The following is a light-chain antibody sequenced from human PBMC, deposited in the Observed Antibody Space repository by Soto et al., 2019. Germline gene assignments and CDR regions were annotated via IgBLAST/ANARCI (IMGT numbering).Light chain of an antibody. CDR3: QQSYTTPWT. CDR1: QSINSY. J-gene: IGKJ1*01. V-gene: IGKV1-39*01. Sequence: DIQMTQSPSSLSASVGDRVTITCRARQSINSYLIWFQHKPGKAPKLLIYAASSLQSGVPSRFSGTGSGTDFTLTISSLQPEDFATYSCQQSYTTPWTFGQGTRVDI. CDR2: AAS.